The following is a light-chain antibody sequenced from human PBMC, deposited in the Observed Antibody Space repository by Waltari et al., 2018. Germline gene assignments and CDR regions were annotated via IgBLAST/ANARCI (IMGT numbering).Light chain of an antibody. CDR2: VNSDGSH. V-gene: IGLV4-69*01. CDR3: QTGGHGTWV. J-gene: IGLJ3*02. Sequence: QLVLTQSPSASASLGASVKLTCTLSSGHNNNVIAWPPQLPEKGPRYLMKVNSDGSHNKGDEIPDRFSGSGSGAERYLSISSLQSEDEADYICQTGGHGTWVFGGGTKLTVL. CDR1: SGHNNNV.